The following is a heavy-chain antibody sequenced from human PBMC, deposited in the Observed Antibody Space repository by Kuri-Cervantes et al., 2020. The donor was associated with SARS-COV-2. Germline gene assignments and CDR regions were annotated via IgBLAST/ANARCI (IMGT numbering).Heavy chain of an antibody. J-gene: IGHJ4*02. CDR1: GFTFSSYA. V-gene: IGHV3-23*01. CDR2: ISGSGGST. Sequence: GGSLRLSCAASGFTFSSYAMSWARQAPGKGLEWVLAISGSGGSTYYADSVKGRFTISRDNSKNTLYLQMNSLRAEDTAVYYCAKTTMVQGVIISGWIDYWGQGTLVTVSS. CDR3: AKTTMVQGVIISGWIDY. D-gene: IGHD3-10*01.